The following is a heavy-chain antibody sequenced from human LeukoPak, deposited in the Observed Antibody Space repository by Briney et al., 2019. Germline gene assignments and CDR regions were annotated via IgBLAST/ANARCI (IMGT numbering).Heavy chain of an antibody. CDR1: GVSISSSC. D-gene: IGHD2-15*01. V-gene: IGHV4-59*01. J-gene: IGHJ2*01. CDR3: ARDPGSCSGGSCSFYWYFDL. CDR2: ISYRGTT. Sequence: SETLSLTCTVSGVSISSSCWSWIRQPPGKGLEWLGYISYRGTTKYNPSLKSRVTISFDTSKNQVSLNLTSVTAADTAVYYCARDPGSCSGGSCSFYWYFDLWGRGTLVTVSS.